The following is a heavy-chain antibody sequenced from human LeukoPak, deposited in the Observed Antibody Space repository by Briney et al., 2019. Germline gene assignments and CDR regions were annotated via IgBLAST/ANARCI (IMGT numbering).Heavy chain of an antibody. CDR1: GGTFNNYA. CDR2: IIPIFGSS. J-gene: IGHJ5*02. Sequence: ASVKVSCKASGGTFNNYAINWVRQAPGQGLEWMGGIIPIFGSSNYAQKFQGRVTITADESTTTDYMELSSLRSEDTAVYYCARVTHTELSTWFDPWGQGTLVTVSS. CDR3: ARVTHTELSTWFDP. V-gene: IGHV1-69*13. D-gene: IGHD5-18*01.